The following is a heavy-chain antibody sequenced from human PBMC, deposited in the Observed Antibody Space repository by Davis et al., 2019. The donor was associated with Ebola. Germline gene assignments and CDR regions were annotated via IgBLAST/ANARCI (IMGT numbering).Heavy chain of an antibody. J-gene: IGHJ4*02. V-gene: IGHV1-46*01. D-gene: IGHD3-10*01. CDR3: ARAGLPPWFRELLVGY. CDR2: INPSGGST. CDR1: GYTFTSYY. Sequence: ASVKVSCKASGYTFTSYYMHWVRQAPGQGLEWMGIINPSGGSTSYAQKFQGRVTMTRDTSTSTVYMELSSLRSEDTAVYYCARAGLPPWFRELLVGYWGQGTLVTVSS.